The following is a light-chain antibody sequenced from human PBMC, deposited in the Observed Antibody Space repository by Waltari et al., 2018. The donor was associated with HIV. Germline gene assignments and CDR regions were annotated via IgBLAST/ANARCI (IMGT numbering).Light chain of an antibody. CDR3: SSYRSSSTLEV. CDR1: SSDVGGYNY. CDR2: EVS. J-gene: IGLJ1*01. Sequence: QSALTQPASVSGSPGQSITISCTGTSSDVGGYNYVSWYQQHPGKAPKLMIYEVSKRPSGVSKRFSGSKSGNTASLTISGLQAEDGACYYCSSYRSSSTLEVFGTGTKVTVL. V-gene: IGLV2-14*01.